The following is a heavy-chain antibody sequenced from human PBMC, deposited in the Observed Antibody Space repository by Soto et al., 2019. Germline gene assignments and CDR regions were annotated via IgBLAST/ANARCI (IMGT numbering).Heavy chain of an antibody. CDR3: ARDLDGLVVHYSGAFDI. V-gene: IGHV1-69*01. J-gene: IGHJ3*02. CDR2: IIPIFGTA. CDR1: GGTFSSYA. Sequence: QVQLVQSGAEVKKPGSSVKVSCKASGGTFSSYAISWVRQAPGQGLEWMGGIIPIFGTANYAQKFQGRVTITADESTSTAYMELSSLRSEDTAVYYCARDLDGLVVHYSGAFDIWGQGTMVTVSS. D-gene: IGHD2-15*01.